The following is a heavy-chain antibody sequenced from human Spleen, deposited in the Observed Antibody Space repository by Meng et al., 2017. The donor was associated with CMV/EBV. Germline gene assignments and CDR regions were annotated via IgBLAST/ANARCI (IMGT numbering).Heavy chain of an antibody. CDR1: GFTFEDYG. Sequence: GESLKISCVGSGFTFEDYGMGWVRQSPGQGLEWVSGIHGKSRSSGYVDSVKGRFTISRDNAKSTLYLQMNSLRAEDTAVYCCVRGHTYVDFYFYGMDVWGHGTTVTVSS. CDR3: VRGHTYVDFYFYGMDV. D-gene: IGHD5-18*01. CDR2: IHGKSRSS. J-gene: IGHJ6*02. V-gene: IGHV3-20*04.